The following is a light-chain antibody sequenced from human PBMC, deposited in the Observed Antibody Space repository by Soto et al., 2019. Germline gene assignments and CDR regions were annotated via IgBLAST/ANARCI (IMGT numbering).Light chain of an antibody. CDR2: AAS. V-gene: IGKV1-39*01. CDR3: QQSYNTPRT. CDR1: QTIANY. Sequence: DIQMTQAPSSLPASVGDRVTITCRASQTIANYLNWYQQRPGKAPNLLISAASTLQSGVPSRFSGSGSGTDYTLTITSLQPEDFATDYCQQSYNTPRTFGKGTKVDIK. J-gene: IGKJ1*01.